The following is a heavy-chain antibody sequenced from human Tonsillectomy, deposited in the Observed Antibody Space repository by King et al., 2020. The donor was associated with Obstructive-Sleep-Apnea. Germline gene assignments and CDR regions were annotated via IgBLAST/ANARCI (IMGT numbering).Heavy chain of an antibody. J-gene: IGHJ4*02. CDR2: IYYSGST. Sequence: QLQESGPGLVKPSETLSLTCTVSGRSISSSSYYWGWIRQPPGKGLEWIGSIYYSGSTYYNPSLKSRVTISVDTSKNQFSLKLSSVTAADTAVYYCARDFGLMTTVWFDYWGQGTLVTVSS. CDR3: ARDFGLMTTVWFDY. CDR1: GRSISSSSYY. D-gene: IGHD4-17*01. V-gene: IGHV4-39*07.